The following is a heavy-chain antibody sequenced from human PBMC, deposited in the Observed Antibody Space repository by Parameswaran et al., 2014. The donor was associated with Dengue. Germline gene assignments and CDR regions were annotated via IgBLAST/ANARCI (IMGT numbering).Heavy chain of an antibody. CDR3: AGYVATPTTLSHY. Sequence: VRQAPGKGLEWIGSIYYTGSAYYSPSLESRVTISVDTSKNQISLKLKSVTVADTAVYYCAGYVATPTTLSHYWGPGTLVTVSS. J-gene: IGHJ4*02. D-gene: IGHD2/OR15-2a*01. V-gene: IGHV4-39*01. CDR2: IYYTGSA.